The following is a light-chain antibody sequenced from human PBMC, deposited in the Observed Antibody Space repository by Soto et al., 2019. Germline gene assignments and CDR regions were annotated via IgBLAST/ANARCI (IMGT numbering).Light chain of an antibody. CDR3: QHYGGSGM. J-gene: IGKJ3*01. Sequence: ISLKQSPGALSVSPGGIATVSNRASQSVSSCYLAWYQQTPGQAPRLLIYGASSRATGIPDRFSGSGCGTDFTLSISSLGPEDFAVYYCQHYGGSGMFGPGTKVDIK. V-gene: IGKV3-20*01. CDR1: QSVSSCY. CDR2: GAS.